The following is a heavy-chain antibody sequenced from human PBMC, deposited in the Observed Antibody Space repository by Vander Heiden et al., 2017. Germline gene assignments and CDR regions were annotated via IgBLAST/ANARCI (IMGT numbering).Heavy chain of an antibody. V-gene: IGHV4-31*03. D-gene: IGHD2-2*01. CDR3: ARERGYCSSTSCYNWFDP. CDR2: IYYSGST. J-gene: IGHJ5*02. CDR1: GGSISSGGYY. Sequence: QVQLQESGPGLVKPSQTLSPTCTVAGGSISSGGYYWSWIRQHPGKGLEWIGYIYYSGSTYYNPSLKSRVTISVDTSKNQFSLKLSAVTAADTAVYYCARERGYCSSTSCYNWFDPWGQGTLVTVSS.